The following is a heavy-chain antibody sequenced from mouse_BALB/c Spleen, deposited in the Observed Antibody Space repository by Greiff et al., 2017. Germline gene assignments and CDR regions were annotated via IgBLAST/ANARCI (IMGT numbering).Heavy chain of an antibody. Sequence: DVMLVESGGGLVKPGGSLKLSCAASGFTFSSYAMSWVRQTPEKRLEWVASISSGGSTYYPDSVKGRFTISRDNARNILYLQMSSLRSEDTAMYYCAREWGGYDGDLYYAMDYWGQGTSVTVSS. D-gene: IGHD2-2*01. CDR3: AREWGGYDGDLYYAMDY. CDR2: ISSGGST. J-gene: IGHJ4*01. CDR1: GFTFSSYA. V-gene: IGHV5-6-5*01.